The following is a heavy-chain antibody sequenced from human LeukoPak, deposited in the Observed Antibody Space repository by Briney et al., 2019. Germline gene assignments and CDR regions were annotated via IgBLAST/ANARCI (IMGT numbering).Heavy chain of an antibody. Sequence: SQTLSLTCAVSGGSISSGGYSWSWIRQPPGKGLEWIGYIYHSGSTYYNPSLKSRVTISVDTSKNQFSLKLSSVTAADTAVYYCAREGVYCSSTSCSERIDYWGQGTLVTVSS. J-gene: IGHJ4*02. CDR2: IYHSGST. CDR3: AREGVYCSSTSCSERIDY. V-gene: IGHV4-30-2*01. CDR1: GGSISSGGYS. D-gene: IGHD2-2*01.